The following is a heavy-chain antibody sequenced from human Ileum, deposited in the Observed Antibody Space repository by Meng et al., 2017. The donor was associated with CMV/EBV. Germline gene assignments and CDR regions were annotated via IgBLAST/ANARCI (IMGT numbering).Heavy chain of an antibody. CDR3: ARDDPDYYYGMDV. J-gene: IGHJ6*02. Sequence: ASVKVSCKASGYTFTGYYMHWVRQAPAQGLEWMGWINPNSGGTNYAQKFQGRVTMTRDTSISTAYMEPSRLRSDDTAVYYCARDDPDYYYGMDVWGQGTTVTVSS. CDR2: INPNSGGT. CDR1: GYTFTGYY. V-gene: IGHV1-2*02.